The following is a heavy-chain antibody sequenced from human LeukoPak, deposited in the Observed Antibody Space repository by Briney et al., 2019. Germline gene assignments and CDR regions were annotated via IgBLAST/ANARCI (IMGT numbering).Heavy chain of an antibody. CDR1: GFTFSGYG. J-gene: IGHJ4*02. Sequence: GGTLRLSCVASGFTFSGYGMSWVRQAPGKGLEWVSVISGSGGSTYYADSVKGRFTISRDNSKNTLYLQMNSLRAEDTAVYYCAKSGLSRFDYWGQGTLVTVSS. D-gene: IGHD4/OR15-4a*01. V-gene: IGHV3-23*01. CDR3: AKSGLSRFDY. CDR2: ISGSGGST.